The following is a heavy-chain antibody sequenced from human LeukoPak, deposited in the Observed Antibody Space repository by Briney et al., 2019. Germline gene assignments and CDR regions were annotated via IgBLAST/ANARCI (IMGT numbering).Heavy chain of an antibody. CDR1: GGSFSGYY. CDR3: ARSAAGTIDY. D-gene: IGHD6-13*01. Sequence: RASETLSLTCAVYGGSFSGYYWSWIRQPPGKGLEWIGEINHSGSTNYNPSLKSRVTISVDTSKNQFSLKLSSVTPEDTAVYYCARSAAGTIDYWGQGTLVTVSS. CDR2: INHSGST. V-gene: IGHV4-34*01. J-gene: IGHJ4*02.